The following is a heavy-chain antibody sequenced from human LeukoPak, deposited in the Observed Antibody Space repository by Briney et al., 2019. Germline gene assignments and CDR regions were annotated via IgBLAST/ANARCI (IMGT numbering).Heavy chain of an antibody. Sequence: QPGESLRLSCAASGFTFSSYWMQWVRQAPGKGLVWVSRINTDGSSKDFADSVKGRFTISRDNAKNTLYLQMNSLRAEDTAVYYCASNWGFDYWGQGTLVTVSS. CDR1: GFTFSSYW. CDR3: ASNWGFDY. CDR2: INTDGSSK. D-gene: IGHD7-27*01. V-gene: IGHV3-74*01. J-gene: IGHJ4*02.